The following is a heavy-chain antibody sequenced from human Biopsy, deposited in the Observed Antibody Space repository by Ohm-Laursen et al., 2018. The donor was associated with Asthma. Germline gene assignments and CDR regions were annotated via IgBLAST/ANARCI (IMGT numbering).Heavy chain of an antibody. D-gene: IGHD2-15*01. CDR1: GFSVSSNY. J-gene: IGHJ4*02. V-gene: IGHV3-53*01. CDR3: GRDYPLVD. CDR2: IYSGGST. Sequence: SLRLSCAASGFSVSSNYMSWVRQAPGKGLEWVSVIYSGGSTYYADSVKGRFTISRDNPKNTLDLQMNSLRAEDTAVYYCGRDYPLVDWGQGTLVTVSS.